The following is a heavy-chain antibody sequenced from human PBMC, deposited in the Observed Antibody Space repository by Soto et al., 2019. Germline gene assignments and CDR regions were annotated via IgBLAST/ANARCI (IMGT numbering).Heavy chain of an antibody. V-gene: IGHV3-30*18. Sequence: GGSLRLSCAASGFTFSSYGMHWVRQAPGKGLEWVAVISYDGSNKYYADSVKGRFTISRDNSKNTLYLQMNSLRAEDTAVYYCAKDFDLSYYYGMDVWGQGSTVTVSS. CDR3: AKDFDLSYYYGMDV. CDR2: ISYDGSNK. J-gene: IGHJ6*02. CDR1: GFTFSSYG.